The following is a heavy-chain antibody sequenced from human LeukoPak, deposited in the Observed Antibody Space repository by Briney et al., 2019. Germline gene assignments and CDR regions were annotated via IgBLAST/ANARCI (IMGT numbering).Heavy chain of an antibody. D-gene: IGHD3-22*01. CDR2: IQNDEIDK. V-gene: IGHV3-30*02. CDR1: GFTFTTYG. Sequence: PGGSLRLSCAASGFTFTTYGMHWVRQAPGKGLEWVAFIQNDEIDKFYADSVKGRFTISRDNSKNTLFLQMNSLRAEDTAVYYCARGYYYDSSDYHYGAFDFWGQGTMVTVSS. J-gene: IGHJ3*01. CDR3: ARGYYYDSSDYHYGAFDF.